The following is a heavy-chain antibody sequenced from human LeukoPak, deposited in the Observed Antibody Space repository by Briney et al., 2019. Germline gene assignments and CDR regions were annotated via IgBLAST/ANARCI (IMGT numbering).Heavy chain of an antibody. CDR3: ARVDILTGYFYSKYYYYGMDV. D-gene: IGHD3-9*01. J-gene: IGHJ6*04. Sequence: GGSLRLSCAASGFTFSSYWMSWVRQAPGKGLEWVANIKQDGSEKYYVDSVKGRFTISRDNAKNSLYLQMNSLRAEDTAVYYCARVDILTGYFYSKYYYYGMDVWGKGTTVTVSS. CDR1: GFTFSSYW. CDR2: IKQDGSEK. V-gene: IGHV3-7*03.